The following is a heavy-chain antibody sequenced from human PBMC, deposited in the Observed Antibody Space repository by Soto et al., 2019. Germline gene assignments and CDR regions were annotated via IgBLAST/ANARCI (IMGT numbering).Heavy chain of an antibody. CDR2: INPSCDAT. V-gene: IGHV1-46*02. Sequence: QVLVVQSGAEVKQPRASVKVSCQASGVSFNTYYMHWVRQAPGQGLQWMGVINPSCDATTYVQRFQGRVTLTKDTFASKVYMELCSLRSEETDVYYCTRDWELGYRGQVTLVTLSS. CDR1: GVSFNTYY. CDR3: TRDWELGY. J-gene: IGHJ1*01. D-gene: IGHD3-10*01.